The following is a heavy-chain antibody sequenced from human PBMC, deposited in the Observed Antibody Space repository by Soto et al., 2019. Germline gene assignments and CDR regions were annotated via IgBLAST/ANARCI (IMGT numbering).Heavy chain of an antibody. Sequence: GGALRLSCSASGFTFSNYNMHWVRQAPGKGLEWVAVIRDDGSDKFNANSVQGRFTISRDNPKNTLYLQMNSLRAEDTAVYYCARDTAPNGYTYYFFGMDVWGQGTTVTVSS. CDR3: ARDTAPNGYTYYFFGMDV. V-gene: IGHV3-30*04. J-gene: IGHJ6*02. D-gene: IGHD5-18*01. CDR2: IRDDGSDK. CDR1: GFTFSNYN.